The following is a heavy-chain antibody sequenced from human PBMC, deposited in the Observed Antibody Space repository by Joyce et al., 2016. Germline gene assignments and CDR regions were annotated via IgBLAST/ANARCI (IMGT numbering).Heavy chain of an antibody. D-gene: IGHD3-22*01. CDR2: ISYDGSNK. V-gene: IGHV3-30*18. Sequence: QVQLVDSGGGVVQPGRSLRLSCVASGFTFSNYGMHWVRQVPGKGLEWVAVISYDGSNKYYSDSGKGRFTISRDNSRNTVYLQMNSLRPEDTAVYYCAKDCHYSSGYYEGFDYWGQGTLVTVSS. CDR3: AKDCHYSSGYYEGFDY. J-gene: IGHJ4*02. CDR1: GFTFSNYG.